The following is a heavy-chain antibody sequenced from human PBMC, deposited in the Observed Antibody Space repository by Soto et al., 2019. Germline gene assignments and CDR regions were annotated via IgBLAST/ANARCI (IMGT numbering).Heavy chain of an antibody. CDR1: GYTFTSYY. CDR3: AREGIAAADPHRVEEAVDV. CDR2: INPSGGST. V-gene: IGHV1-46*01. J-gene: IGHJ6*02. D-gene: IGHD6-13*01. Sequence: VSLQVSCKASGYTFTSYYMHWVRQAPGQGLEWMGIINPSGGSTSYAQKFQGRATMTRDTSTSTVYMELSSMRSEDTAVYYCAREGIAAADPHRVEEAVDVWGQ.